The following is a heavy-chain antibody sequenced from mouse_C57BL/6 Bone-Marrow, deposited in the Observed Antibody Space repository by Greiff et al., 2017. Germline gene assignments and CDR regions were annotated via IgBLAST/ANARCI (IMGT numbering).Heavy chain of an antibody. Sequence: EVQVVESGGGLVKPGGSLKLSCAASGFTFCDYGMHWVRQAPEKGLEWVAYISSGSSTIYYADTVKGRFTISRDNAKNTLFLQMTSLRSEDTAMYYCARGVCYAMDYWGQGTSVTVSS. CDR1: GFTFCDYG. J-gene: IGHJ4*01. CDR2: ISSGSSTI. CDR3: ARGVCYAMDY. V-gene: IGHV5-17*01.